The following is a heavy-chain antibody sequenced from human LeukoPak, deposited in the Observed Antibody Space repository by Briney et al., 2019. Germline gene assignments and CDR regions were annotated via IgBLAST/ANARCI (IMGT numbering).Heavy chain of an antibody. Sequence: GGSPRLSCAASGFIFSDYWMHWVRHAPGKGLVWVSRINTDGGFTRYAYSVQGRFIISRDNANNTLFLQMNSLRAEDTAVYYCEREAKVGGALQYWGQGILVTVSS. CDR3: EREAKVGGALQY. CDR1: GFIFSDYW. D-gene: IGHD1-26*01. J-gene: IGHJ4*02. V-gene: IGHV3-74*01. CDR2: INTDGGFT.